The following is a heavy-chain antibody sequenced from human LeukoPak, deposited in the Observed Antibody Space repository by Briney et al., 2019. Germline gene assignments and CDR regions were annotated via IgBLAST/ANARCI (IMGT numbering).Heavy chain of an antibody. CDR2: IFSGGST. J-gene: IGHJ6*03. D-gene: IGHD2-15*01. Sequence: GGSLRLSCAAPGFTVSSNSMSWVRQAPGKGLEWVSVIFSGGSTYYADSVKGRFTISRDNSKNTLYLQMNSLRAEDTAVYYCARDLVGYCSGGSCSGYYMDVWGKGTTVTVSS. V-gene: IGHV3-53*01. CDR1: GFTVSSNS. CDR3: ARDLVGYCSGGSCSGYYMDV.